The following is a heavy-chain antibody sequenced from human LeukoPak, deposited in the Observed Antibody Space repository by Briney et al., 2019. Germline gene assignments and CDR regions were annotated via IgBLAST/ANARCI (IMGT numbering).Heavy chain of an antibody. D-gene: IGHD1-14*01. CDR3: GRNQGEGRWFDP. J-gene: IGHJ5*02. CDR1: GFNFGSYA. V-gene: IGHV3-21*01. CDR2: ISSGSSFI. Sequence: PGGSLRLSCAASGFNFGSYAMNWVRQAPGKGLEWVSSISSGSSFIYYADSVKGRFTISRDNAKNSLYLQMNSLRSEDTAIYYVGRNQGEGRWFDPWGQGTLSPSPQ.